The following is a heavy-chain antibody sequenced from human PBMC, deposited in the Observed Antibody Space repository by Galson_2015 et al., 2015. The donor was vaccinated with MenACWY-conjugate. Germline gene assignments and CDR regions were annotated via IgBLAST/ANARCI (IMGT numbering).Heavy chain of an antibody. Sequence: SVKVSCKASGYTFTSYYMHWVRQAPGQGLEWMGIINPSGGSTSYAQKFQGRVTMTRDTSTSTVYMELSSLRSEDTAVYYCLCSKEVQLWFGYWGQGTLGTVSS. J-gene: IGHJ4*02. V-gene: IGHV1-46*01. CDR2: INPSGGST. CDR3: LCSKEVQLWFGY. CDR1: GYTFTSYY. D-gene: IGHD5-18*01.